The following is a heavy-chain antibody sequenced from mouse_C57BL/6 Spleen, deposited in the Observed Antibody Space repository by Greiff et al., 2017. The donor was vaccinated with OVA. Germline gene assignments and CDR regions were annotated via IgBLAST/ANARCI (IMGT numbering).Heavy chain of an antibody. D-gene: IGHD1-1*01. J-gene: IGHJ4*01. CDR1: GYTFTSYG. CDR3: ARRGYGSPYYAMDY. Sequence: VKLQQSGAELARPGASVKLSCKASGYTFTSYGISWVKQRTGQGLEWIGEIYPRSGNTYYNEKFKGKATLTADKSSSTAYMELRSLTSEDSAVYFCARRGYGSPYYAMDYWGQGTSVTVSS. CDR2: IYPRSGNT. V-gene: IGHV1-81*01.